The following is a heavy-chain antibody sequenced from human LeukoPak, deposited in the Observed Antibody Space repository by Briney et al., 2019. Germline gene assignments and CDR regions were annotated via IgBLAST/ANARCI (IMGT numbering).Heavy chain of an antibody. D-gene: IGHD6-13*01. CDR2: IYPNDGGT. CDR3: ARGGVPGQQLDY. V-gene: IGHV1-2*02. J-gene: IGHJ4*02. CDR1: GYRFTAHF. Sequence: ASVKVSCKTSGYRFTAHFMYWVRQAPGQGLEWMGWIYPNDGGTNYAQKFQGRVTLTRDTTFTTTYMDVTRLTSDDTAVYYCARGGVPGQQLDYWGPGTLVTVSS.